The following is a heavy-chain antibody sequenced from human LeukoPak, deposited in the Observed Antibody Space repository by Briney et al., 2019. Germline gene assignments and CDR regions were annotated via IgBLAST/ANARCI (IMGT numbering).Heavy chain of an antibody. CDR1: GGSISSYY. D-gene: IGHD4-17*01. Sequence: SETLSLTCTVSGGSISSYYWNWIRQPPGKGLEWIGYIYYSGSTNYNPSLKSRVTILVDTSKNQFSLRLSSVTAADTAVYYCASTTVITRIDYWGQGTLVTVSS. CDR3: ASTTVITRIDY. J-gene: IGHJ4*02. V-gene: IGHV4-59*08. CDR2: IYYSGST.